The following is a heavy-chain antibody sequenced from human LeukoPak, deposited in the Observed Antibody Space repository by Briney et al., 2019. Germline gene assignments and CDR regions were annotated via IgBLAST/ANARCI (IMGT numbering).Heavy chain of an antibody. CDR2: ISSSGSTI. J-gene: IGHJ6*03. Sequence: GGSLRLSCAASGFTFSDYYMSWIRQAPGKGLEWVSYISSSGSTIYYADSVKGRFTISRDNAKNSLYLQMNSLRAEDTAVYYCAKVYTPHYYYYYYMDVWGKGTTVTVSS. V-gene: IGHV3-11*01. CDR3: AKVYTPHYYYYYYMDV. D-gene: IGHD1-1*01. CDR1: GFTFSDYY.